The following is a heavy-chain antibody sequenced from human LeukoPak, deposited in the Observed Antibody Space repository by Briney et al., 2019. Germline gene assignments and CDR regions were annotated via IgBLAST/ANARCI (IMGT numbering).Heavy chain of an antibody. Sequence: QPGGSLRLSCAASGFSFSSYGMQWVRQAPGKGLEWVAFIRYDGSNTYYADSVKGRITISRDNSKNTLYLQMNSLRAEGTAVYYCAKETLTGGDRYFDLWGRGTLVTVSS. CDR1: GFSFSSYG. CDR3: AKETLTGGDRYFDL. J-gene: IGHJ2*01. CDR2: IRYDGSNT. V-gene: IGHV3-30*02. D-gene: IGHD1-20*01.